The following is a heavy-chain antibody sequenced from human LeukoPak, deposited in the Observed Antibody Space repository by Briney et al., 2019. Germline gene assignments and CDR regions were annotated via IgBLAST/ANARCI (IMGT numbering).Heavy chain of an antibody. V-gene: IGHV1-69*05. J-gene: IGHJ3*02. CDR1: GGTFSSYA. Sequence: ASVKVSCXASGGTFSSYAISWVRQAPGQGLEWMGRIIPIFGTANYAQKFQGRVTITTDESTSTAYMELSSLRSEDTAVYYCAGVLRTYYYGTARAFDIWGQGTMVTVSS. D-gene: IGHD3-10*01. CDR3: AGVLRTYYYGTARAFDI. CDR2: IIPIFGTA.